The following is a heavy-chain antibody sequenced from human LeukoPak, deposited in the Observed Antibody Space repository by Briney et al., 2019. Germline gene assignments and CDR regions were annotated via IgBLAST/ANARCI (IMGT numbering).Heavy chain of an antibody. D-gene: IGHD3-10*01. CDR1: GFSFSDYY. CDR3: ARVKLLYGSGIGDAFDI. CDR2: IYSGGNT. Sequence: GGSLRLSCAASGFSFSDYYMSWVRQAPGKGLEWVSVIYSGGNTYYADSVKGRFTISRDNSKNTVYLQMNSLRAEDTAVYYCARVKLLYGSGIGDAFDIWGQGTMVTVSS. V-gene: IGHV3-53*01. J-gene: IGHJ3*02.